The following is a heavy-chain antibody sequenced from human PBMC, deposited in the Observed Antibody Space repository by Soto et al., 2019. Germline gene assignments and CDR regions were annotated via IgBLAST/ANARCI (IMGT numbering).Heavy chain of an antibody. Sequence: GGSLRLSCAASGFTFSSYAMSWVRQAPGKGLEWVSAISGSGGSTYYADSVKSRFTISRDNSKNTLYLQMNSLRAEDTAVYYCAKDRPTYYYDSSGYSLFDYWGQGTLVTVSS. CDR1: GFTFSSYA. CDR2: ISGSGGST. V-gene: IGHV3-23*01. CDR3: AKDRPTYYYDSSGYSLFDY. J-gene: IGHJ4*02. D-gene: IGHD3-22*01.